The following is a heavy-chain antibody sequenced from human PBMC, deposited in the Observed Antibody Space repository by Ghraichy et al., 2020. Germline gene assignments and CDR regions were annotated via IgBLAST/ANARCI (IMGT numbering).Heavy chain of an antibody. CDR1: GFSFSDYS. CDR2: ITGSSITI. J-gene: IGHJ2*01. CDR3: ARLPLPRRAAVGDWYFDL. Sequence: LSLTCEGSGFSFSDYSMIWVRLTPRKALEWVSYITGSSITIFYTDSVKGRFTISRDNAKNSLYLQMNSLRAEDTAVYYCARLPLPRRAAVGDWYFDLWGRGTLVTVSS. V-gene: IGHV3-48*01. D-gene: IGHD6-13*01.